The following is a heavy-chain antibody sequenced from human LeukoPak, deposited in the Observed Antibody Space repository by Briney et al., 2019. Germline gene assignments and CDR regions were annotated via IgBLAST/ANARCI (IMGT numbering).Heavy chain of an antibody. V-gene: IGHV4-34*01. CDR2: INHSGYT. Sequence: SETLSLTCAVSGVSFDDYYWSWVRQTPGKGLEWLGEINHSGYTNDSPSLKSRVTLSIDTSRKQFSLNLRSVTVADAGIYYCTRMTTGHDYWGRGTLVTVSP. CDR3: TRMTTGHDY. D-gene: IGHD4-17*01. CDR1: GVSFDDYY. J-gene: IGHJ4*02.